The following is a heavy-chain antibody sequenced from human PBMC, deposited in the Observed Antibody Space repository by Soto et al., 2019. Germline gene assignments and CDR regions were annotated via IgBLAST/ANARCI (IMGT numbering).Heavy chain of an antibody. V-gene: IGHV3-30*03. CDR1: GLVFGGFG. J-gene: IGHJ4*02. D-gene: IGHD3-16*01. Sequence: QVELVESGGGVVRPGKSLTVSCTGSGLVFGGFGMHWVRQTPGKGLEWLGMASYDGTYKYFADSVKGRFTISRDNGMNTVYLQMDNLRLEDTALYYCARGGDVLDYWGRGTLVTVSS. CDR3: ARGGDVLDY. CDR2: ASYDGTYK.